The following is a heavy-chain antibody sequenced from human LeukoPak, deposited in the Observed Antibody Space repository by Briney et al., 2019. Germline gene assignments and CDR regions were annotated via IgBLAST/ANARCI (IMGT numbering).Heavy chain of an antibody. J-gene: IGHJ6*03. Sequence: VASVKVSCKVSGDTLTELSMHWVRQAPGKGLEWMGGFDPEDGETIYAQKFQGRVTITADESTSTAYMELSSLRSEDPAVYYCARDSPGREYYYMDVWGKGTTVTVSS. CDR3: ARDSPGREYYYMDV. CDR2: FDPEDGET. V-gene: IGHV1-24*01. CDR1: GDTLTELS. D-gene: IGHD3-10*01.